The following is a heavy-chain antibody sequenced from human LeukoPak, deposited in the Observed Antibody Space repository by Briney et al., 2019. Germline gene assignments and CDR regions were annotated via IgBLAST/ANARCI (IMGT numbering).Heavy chain of an antibody. CDR1: GFTFSGHG. CDR2: IWNDGSRK. V-gene: IGHV3-33*01. Sequence: PGGSLRLSRAASGFTFSGHGFYWVRQAPGKGLEWVAIIWNDGSRKYYADSVKGRSTISRDNSKNTLYLEMNSLRAEDTAVYYCARDISYNSLDSWGQGTLVTVSS. CDR3: ARDISYNSLDS. D-gene: IGHD6-13*01. J-gene: IGHJ4*02.